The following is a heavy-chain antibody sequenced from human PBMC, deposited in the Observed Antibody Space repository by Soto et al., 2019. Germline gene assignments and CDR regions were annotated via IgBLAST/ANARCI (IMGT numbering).Heavy chain of an antibody. CDR3: TRRHCSGGGCYSDFDF. Sequence: EVQLVESGGGLVQPGGSLKLSCAASGFTLSGFDLHWVRQASGEGLEWIGRIKTKVESYATEYAASVKGGFSISRDDSKNTAYLEMNSLETEDTAIYYCTRRHCSGGGCYSDFDFWGQGSLVTVSS. D-gene: IGHD2-15*01. CDR1: GFTLSGFD. CDR2: IKTKVESYAT. V-gene: IGHV3-73*01. J-gene: IGHJ4*02.